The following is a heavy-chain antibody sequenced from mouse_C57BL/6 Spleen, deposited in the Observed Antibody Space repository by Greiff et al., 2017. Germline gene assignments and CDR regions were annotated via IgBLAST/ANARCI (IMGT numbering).Heavy chain of an antibody. CDR3: ASYYYGSDYFDG. V-gene: IGHV1-4*01. CDR2: INPSSGYT. Sequence: QVQLQQSGAELARPGASVKMSCKASGYTFTSYTMHWVKQRPGQGLEWIGYINPSSGYTKYNQKFKDKATLTADKSSSTAYMRLSSLTSEDSAVYCTASYYYGSDYFDGWGQGTTLTVAS. D-gene: IGHD1-1*01. CDR1: GYTFTSYT. J-gene: IGHJ2*01.